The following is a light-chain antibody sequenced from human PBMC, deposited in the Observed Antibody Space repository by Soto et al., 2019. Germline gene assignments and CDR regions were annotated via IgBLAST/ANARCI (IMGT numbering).Light chain of an antibody. Sequence: IVLTQSPGTLSFSPGERATLSCRASQSVSNTYLAWYQQKPGQAPRLLIYDASSRATGIPDRFSGSGSGTDSTLTISRLQPEDFAVYYCQQYGRSPGLFTFGPGTKGIS. V-gene: IGKV3-20*01. J-gene: IGKJ3*01. CDR1: QSVSNTY. CDR2: DAS. CDR3: QQYGRSPGLFT.